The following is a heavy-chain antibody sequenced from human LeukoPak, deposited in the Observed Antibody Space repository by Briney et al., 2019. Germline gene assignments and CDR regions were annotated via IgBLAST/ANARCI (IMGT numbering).Heavy chain of an antibody. CDR2: ISSSSSYI. CDR3: ARENVAAAGTDY. CDR1: GFTFSSYS. Sequence: GGSLGLSCAASGFTFSSYSMNWVRQAPGKGLEWVSSISSSSSYIYYADSVKGRFTISRDNAKNSLYLQMNSLRAEDTAVYYCARENVAAAGTDYWGQGTLVTVSS. D-gene: IGHD6-13*01. J-gene: IGHJ4*02. V-gene: IGHV3-21*01.